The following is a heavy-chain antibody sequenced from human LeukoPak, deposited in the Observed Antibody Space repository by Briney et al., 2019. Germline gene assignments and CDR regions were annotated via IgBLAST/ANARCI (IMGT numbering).Heavy chain of an antibody. V-gene: IGHV4-34*01. CDR3: ARQGKLMVRGVPDWFDP. CDR1: GGSFSAYY. J-gene: IGHJ5*02. Sequence: SETLSLTCAVYGGSFSAYYWSWIRQPPGKGLEWIGEINHSGSTNYNPSLKSRVTISVDTSKNQFSLKLSSVTAADTAVYYCARQGKLMVRGVPDWFDPWGQGTLVTVSS. D-gene: IGHD3-10*01. CDR2: INHSGST.